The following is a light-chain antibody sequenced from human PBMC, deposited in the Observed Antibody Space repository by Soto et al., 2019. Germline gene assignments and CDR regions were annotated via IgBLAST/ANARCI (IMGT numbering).Light chain of an antibody. Sequence: EIVMTQSPATLSVSPGERATLSCRASQSVSSNLAWYQQKPGQAPRLLIYGTSTRATGIPARFSGSGFGTEFTLTISSLQSEDFAVYYCQQYNNWPPTCTFGQGTKVEIK. CDR2: GTS. J-gene: IGKJ1*01. CDR3: QQYNNWPPTCT. V-gene: IGKV3-15*01. CDR1: QSVSSN.